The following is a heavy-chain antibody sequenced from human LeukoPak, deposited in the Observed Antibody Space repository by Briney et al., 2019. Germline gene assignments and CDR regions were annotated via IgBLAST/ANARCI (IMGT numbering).Heavy chain of an antibody. CDR1: GGSISSSSYY. J-gene: IGHJ5*02. V-gene: IGHV4-39*07. D-gene: IGHD3-22*01. CDR3: ARAPGDYYDSSGYWFDP. CDR2: IYYSGST. Sequence: SETLSLTCTVSGGSISSSSYYWGWIRQPPGKGLEWIGSIYYSGSTYYNPSLKSRVTISVDTSKNQFSLKLSSMTAADTAVYYCARAPGDYYDSSGYWFDPWGQGTLVTVSS.